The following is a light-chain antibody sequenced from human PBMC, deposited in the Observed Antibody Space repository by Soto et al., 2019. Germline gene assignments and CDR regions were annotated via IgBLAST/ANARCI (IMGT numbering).Light chain of an antibody. CDR1: QSVTIGY. V-gene: IGKV3-20*01. Sequence: RLSAGAGGLSRGGGATGGCRATQSVTIGYLAWFQKKPGQAPRLVIYGARTRATGVPDRFSVIGSGTAFTLTLRSLQNDDFALSDGQQSGTSTWTFSQGTKLDIK. J-gene: IGKJ1*01. CDR3: QQSGTSTWT. CDR2: GAR.